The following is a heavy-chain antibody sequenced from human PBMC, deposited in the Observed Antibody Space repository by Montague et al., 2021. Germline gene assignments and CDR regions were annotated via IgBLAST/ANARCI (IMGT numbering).Heavy chain of an antibody. D-gene: IGHD1-26*01. CDR3: ARDTVGASGYFYYYYMDV. CDR1: GGSISEFY. CDR2: IYDSGTT. Sequence: SETLSLTCTVTGGSISEFYWSWIRQSPEKGLEWIGYIYDSGTTNYNPSLKSRVTISADTSMNQFSLNLSSVTAADTAVYFCARDTVGASGYFYYYYMDVWGRGTTVTVSS. V-gene: IGHV4-59*12. J-gene: IGHJ6*03.